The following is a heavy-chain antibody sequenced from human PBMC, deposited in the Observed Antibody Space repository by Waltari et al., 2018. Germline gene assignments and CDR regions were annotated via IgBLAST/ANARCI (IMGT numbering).Heavy chain of an antibody. CDR2: VDPEDVVI. D-gene: IGHD3-22*01. CDR1: GYTFTDYS. Sequence: EVQLVQSGAEVKKPGATVKISCKASGYTFTDYSMHWVQQATGKGLEWIGCVDPEDVVIIYAEKFQGRLTISADTSTDTAYMGLSSLRSEDTAVCYCATLVGGSGYQNWFDPWGQGTLVTVSS. J-gene: IGHJ5*02. V-gene: IGHV1-69-2*01. CDR3: ATLVGGSGYQNWFDP.